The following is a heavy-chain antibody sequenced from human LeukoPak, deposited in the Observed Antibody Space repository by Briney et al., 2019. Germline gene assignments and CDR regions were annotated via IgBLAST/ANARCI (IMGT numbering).Heavy chain of an antibody. CDR1: GGSISSSSYY. J-gene: IGHJ6*02. V-gene: IGHV4-39*07. CDR2: IYYSGST. CDR3: ARDAQGWDDYPQYYGMDV. D-gene: IGHD4-11*01. Sequence: SETLSLTCTVSGGSISSSSYYWGWIRQPPGKGLEWIGSIYYSGSTYYNPSLKSRVTISVDRSKNQFSLKLSSVTAADTAVYYCARDAQGWDDYPQYYGMDVWGQGTTVTVSS.